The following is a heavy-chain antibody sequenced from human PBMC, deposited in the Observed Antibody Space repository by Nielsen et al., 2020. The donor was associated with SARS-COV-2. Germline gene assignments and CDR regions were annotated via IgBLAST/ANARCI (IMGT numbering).Heavy chain of an antibody. CDR3: ARATNYDSSGYYHNYYYYYGMDV. V-gene: IGHV3-48*01. J-gene: IGHJ6*02. Sequence: VRQAPGKGLEWVSYISSSSSTIYYADSVKGRFTISRDNAKNSLYLQMNSLRAEDTAVYYCARATNYDSSGYYHNYYYYYGMDVWGQGTTVTVSS. CDR2: ISSSSSTI. D-gene: IGHD3-22*01.